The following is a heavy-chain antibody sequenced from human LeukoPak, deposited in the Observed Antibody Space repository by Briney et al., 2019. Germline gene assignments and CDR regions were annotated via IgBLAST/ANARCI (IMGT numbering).Heavy chain of an antibody. CDR3: ARVFYDFWSGYYNFDY. J-gene: IGHJ4*02. V-gene: IGHV1-2*02. CDR2: INPNSGGT. D-gene: IGHD3-3*01. CDR1: GYTFTGYY. Sequence: GASVKVSCKASGYTFTGYYMHWVRQAPGQGLEWMGWINPNSGGTNYAQKFQGRVTMTRDTSISTAYMELSRLRSDDTAVYYCARVFYDFWSGYYNFDYWGQGTLVTVSS.